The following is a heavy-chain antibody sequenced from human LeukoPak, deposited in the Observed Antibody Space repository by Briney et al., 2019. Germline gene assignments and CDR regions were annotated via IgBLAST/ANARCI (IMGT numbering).Heavy chain of an antibody. V-gene: IGHV4-34*01. CDR3: ARGRVLRFLEWLPNYYYYYMDV. J-gene: IGHJ6*03. Sequence: SETLSLTCAAYGWPFSGYYWSWIRETPGKGLDMIGATNTCVGPNNTRSFKSRVTISVDTSKNQFSLKLSSVTAADTAVYYCARGRVLRFLEWLPNYYYYYMDVWGKGTTVTVSS. D-gene: IGHD3-3*01. CDR1: GWPFSGYY. CDR2: TNTCVGP.